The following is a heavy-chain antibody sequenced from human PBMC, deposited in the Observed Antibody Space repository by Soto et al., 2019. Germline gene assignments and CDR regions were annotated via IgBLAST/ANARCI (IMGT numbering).Heavy chain of an antibody. J-gene: IGHJ4*02. CDR1: GFTFSTFG. CDR2: ISSSSNTI. V-gene: IGHV3-48*02. Sequence: GGSLRLSCAASGFTFSTFGMHWVRQAPGRGLEWVSYISSSSNTIYYADSVKGRFTISRDNAMNSLYLQMNSLRDEDTAVYYCARDNTGDQDYWGQGTLVTVSS. CDR3: ARDNTGDQDY.